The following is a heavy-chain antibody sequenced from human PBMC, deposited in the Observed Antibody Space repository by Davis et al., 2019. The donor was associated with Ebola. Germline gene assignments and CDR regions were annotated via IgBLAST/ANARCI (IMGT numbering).Heavy chain of an antibody. CDR1: GGSISSGDYY. CDR3: ARARRYYDSSGYYSW. CDR2: IYYSGST. V-gene: IGHV4-61*08. D-gene: IGHD3-22*01. Sequence: SETLSLTCTVSGGSISSGDYYWSWIRQPPGKGLEWIGYIYYSGSTNYNPSLKSRVTISVDTSKNQFSLKLSSVTAADTAVYYCARARRYYDSSGYYSWWGQGTLVTVSS. J-gene: IGHJ4*02.